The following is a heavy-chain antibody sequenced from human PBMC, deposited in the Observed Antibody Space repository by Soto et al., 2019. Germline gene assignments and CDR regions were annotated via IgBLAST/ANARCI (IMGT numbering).Heavy chain of an antibody. CDR3: AREFIYGSGSYGWFDP. CDR1: GYTFTNYG. Sequence: ASVKVSCEASGYTFTNYGISWVRQAPGQGLEWMGWIGAYNGNTNYAQKLQGRVTMTTDTSTSTAYMELRSLRSDDTAVYYCAREFIYGSGSYGWFDPWGQGTLVTVSS. D-gene: IGHD3-10*01. J-gene: IGHJ5*02. V-gene: IGHV1-18*01. CDR2: IGAYNGNT.